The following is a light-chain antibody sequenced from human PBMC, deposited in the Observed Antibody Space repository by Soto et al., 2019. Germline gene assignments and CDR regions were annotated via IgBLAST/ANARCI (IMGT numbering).Light chain of an antibody. J-gene: IGKJ5*01. CDR3: QQTKSLPPT. Sequence: DIQLTQSPSSLSADVGDRVTITCRASQDIRNDLGWYQQKPGRAPKLLIYGASNLENGVPSRFSGSGSGTDFTLTISSLQPEDFATYYCQQTKSLPPTLGQGTRLEIK. CDR1: QDIRND. V-gene: IGKV1-17*01. CDR2: GAS.